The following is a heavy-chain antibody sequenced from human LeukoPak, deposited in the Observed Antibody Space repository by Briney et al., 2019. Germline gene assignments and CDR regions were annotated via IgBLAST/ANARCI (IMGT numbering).Heavy chain of an antibody. Sequence: GGSLRLSCAASGFTFSSYSMSWVRQPPGKGLEWVSSISSSSSYIYYTDSVKGRFTISRDNAKLSLYLQMNSLRAEDTAVYYSARDRGVPAATYYFDYWGQGTLVTVSS. CDR3: ARDRGVPAATYYFDY. CDR2: ISSSSSYI. J-gene: IGHJ4*02. D-gene: IGHD2-2*01. V-gene: IGHV3-21*01. CDR1: GFTFSSYS.